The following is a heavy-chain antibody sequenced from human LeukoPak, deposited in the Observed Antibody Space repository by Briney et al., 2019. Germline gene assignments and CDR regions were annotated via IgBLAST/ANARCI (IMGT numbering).Heavy chain of an antibody. CDR1: GGSISSGGYY. CDR3: ANADRFCSGSCHVPDAFDF. J-gene: IGHJ3*01. Sequence: PSQTLSLTCTVSGGSISSGGYYWSWIRQHPGKGLEWIGYIYYSGSTYYNPSLKSRVTISVDRSKNQFSLRLSSVTAADTAVYYCANADRFCSGSCHVPDAFDFWGQGTLVTVSS. CDR2: IYYSGST. D-gene: IGHD2-15*01. V-gene: IGHV4-31*03.